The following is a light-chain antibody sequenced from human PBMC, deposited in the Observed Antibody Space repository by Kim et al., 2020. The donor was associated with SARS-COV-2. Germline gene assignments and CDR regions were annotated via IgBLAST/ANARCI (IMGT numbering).Light chain of an antibody. V-gene: IGLV2-14*01. CDR2: DVS. J-gene: IGLJ1*01. CDR1: SSDVGGYNY. Sequence: QSALTQPASVSGSPGQSLTISCTGTSSDVGGYNYVSWYQQHPGKAPKLMIYDVSKRPSGVSNRFSGSKSGNTASLTISGLQAEDEADYYCSSYTSSSTSLYVFGTGTKV. CDR3: SSYTSSSTSLYV.